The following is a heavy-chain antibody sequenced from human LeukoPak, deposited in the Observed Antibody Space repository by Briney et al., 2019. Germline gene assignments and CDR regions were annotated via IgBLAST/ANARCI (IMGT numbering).Heavy chain of an antibody. CDR3: ASDSSGYXRYFDY. Sequence: SVKASCKASGGTFSSYAISWVRQAPGQGLEWMGGIIPIFGTANYAQKFQGRVTITADESTSTAYMELSSLRSEDTAVYYCASDSSGYXRYFDYWGQGTLVTVSS. J-gene: IGHJ4*02. CDR1: GGTFSSYA. V-gene: IGHV1-69*01. D-gene: IGHD3-22*01. CDR2: IIPIFGTA.